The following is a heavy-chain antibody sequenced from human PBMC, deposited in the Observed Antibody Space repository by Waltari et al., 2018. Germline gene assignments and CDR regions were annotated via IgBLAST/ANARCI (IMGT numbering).Heavy chain of an antibody. CDR1: GGSITTNRHY. CDR2: NSYTGAT. Sequence: QLQLQESGPGLVKPSETLALTCSVSGGSITTNRHYWGWIRPPPGQGLAWIGTNSYTGATYRSPSLRGRLTLSRDTTMNQLSLKLGSVTAADTAVYYCATYIGASVGTAAFDVWGQGTMVTVSS. D-gene: IGHD5-12*01. V-gene: IGHV4-39*01. J-gene: IGHJ3*01. CDR3: ATYIGASVGTAAFDV.